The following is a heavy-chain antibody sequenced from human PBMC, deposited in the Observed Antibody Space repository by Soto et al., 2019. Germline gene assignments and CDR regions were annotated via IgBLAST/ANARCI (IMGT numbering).Heavy chain of an antibody. J-gene: IGHJ4*02. CDR2: ISKSGDST. Sequence: EVQLLESGGGLVQPGGSLRLSCAASGVTFTSYAMTWVRQVPGEGMQWVSSISKSGDSTYYADSVKGRFTTSRVNSKNTLYLQMNSLRAEDTAIYYCAKGSFGFDYWGQGTLVTVSS. V-gene: IGHV3-23*01. D-gene: IGHD3-10*01. CDR1: GVTFTSYA. CDR3: AKGSFGFDY.